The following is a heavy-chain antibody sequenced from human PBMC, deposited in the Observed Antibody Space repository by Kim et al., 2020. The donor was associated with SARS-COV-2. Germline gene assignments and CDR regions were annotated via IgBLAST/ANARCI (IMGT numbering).Heavy chain of an antibody. CDR3: ARGLRVSSWYISIFDY. CDR2: INHSGST. Sequence: SETLSLTCAVYGGSFSGYYWSWIRQPPGKGLEWIGEINHSGSTNYNPSLKSRVTISVDTSKNQFSLKLSSVTAADTAVYYCARGLRVSSWYISIFDYWG. CDR1: GGSFSGYY. D-gene: IGHD6-13*01. V-gene: IGHV4-34*01. J-gene: IGHJ4*01.